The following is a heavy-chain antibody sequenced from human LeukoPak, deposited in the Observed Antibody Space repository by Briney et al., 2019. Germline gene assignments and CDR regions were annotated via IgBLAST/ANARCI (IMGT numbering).Heavy chain of an antibody. J-gene: IGHJ5*02. CDR1: GFTFSSYA. Sequence: GGSLRLSCAASGFTFSSYAMSWVRQAPGKGLEWVSGISGSGGSTYYADSVKGRFTISRDNSKNTLYLQMNSLRAEDTAVYYCAKEQTFYYGSGSHNWFDPWGQGTLVTVSS. CDR3: AKEQTFYYGSGSHNWFDP. D-gene: IGHD3-10*01. CDR2: ISGSGGST. V-gene: IGHV3-23*01.